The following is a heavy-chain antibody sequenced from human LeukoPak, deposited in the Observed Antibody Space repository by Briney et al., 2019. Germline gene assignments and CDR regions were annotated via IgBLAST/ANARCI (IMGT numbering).Heavy chain of an antibody. V-gene: IGHV3-21*01. CDR2: ISSSSSYI. J-gene: IGHJ4*02. Sequence: GGSLRLSCAASGFTFSSYSMNWVRQAPGKGLEWVSSISSSSSYIYYADSVKGRFTISRDNAKNSLYLQMNSLRAEDTAVYYCARDPNYYGSSGYFDYWGQGTLVTVSS. D-gene: IGHD3-22*01. CDR1: GFTFSSYS. CDR3: ARDPNYYGSSGYFDY.